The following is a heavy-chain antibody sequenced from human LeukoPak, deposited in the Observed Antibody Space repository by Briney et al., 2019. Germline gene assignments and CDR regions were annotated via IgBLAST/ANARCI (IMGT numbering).Heavy chain of an antibody. Sequence: GGSLRLSCAASGFTFSSYAMHWVRQAPGKGLEWVAVISYDGSNKYYADSVKGRFTISRDNSKNTLYLQMNSLRAEDTAAYYCARVSSSIAVAGPTTYWGQGTLVTVSS. CDR1: GFTFSSYA. D-gene: IGHD6-19*01. CDR3: ARVSSSIAVAGPTTY. V-gene: IGHV3-30*04. CDR2: ISYDGSNK. J-gene: IGHJ4*02.